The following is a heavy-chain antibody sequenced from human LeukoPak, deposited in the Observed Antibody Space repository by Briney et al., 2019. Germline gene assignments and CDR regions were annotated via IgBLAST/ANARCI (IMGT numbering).Heavy chain of an antibody. J-gene: IGHJ2*01. CDR3: ARNITLTDWYFDL. Sequence: SETLSLTCTVSSGSISSSSYYWGWIRQPPGKGLEWIGSIYYSGSTSYNPSLKSRVTISVDTSRNQFSLKLSSVTAADTAVYYCARNITLTDWYFDLWGRGTLVTASS. CDR2: IYYSGST. CDR1: SGSISSSSYY. D-gene: IGHD1-14*01. V-gene: IGHV4-39*01.